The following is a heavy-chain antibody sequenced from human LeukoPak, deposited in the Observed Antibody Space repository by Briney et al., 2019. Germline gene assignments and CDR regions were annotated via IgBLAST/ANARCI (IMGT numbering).Heavy chain of an antibody. V-gene: IGHV3-11*01. CDR3: ARAPRFRLVGVPKGPFDP. J-gene: IGHJ5*02. CDR2: ISTTGTTM. D-gene: IGHD1-26*01. CDR1: GFTFSDYY. Sequence: GGSLRLSCAASGFTFSDYYMTWIRQAPGKVLEWVSYISTTGTTMYYADSVKGRFTISRDNAKNSLYLQMNSLRAEDTAIYYCARAPRFRLVGVPKGPFDPWGQGTLVTVSS.